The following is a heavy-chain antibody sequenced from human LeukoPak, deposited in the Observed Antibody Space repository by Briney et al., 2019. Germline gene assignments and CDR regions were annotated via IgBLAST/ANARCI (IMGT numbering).Heavy chain of an antibody. CDR3: ARQVNRDLDY. CDR1: GYSFTNYW. CDR2: IYPGDSDT. J-gene: IGHJ4*02. Sequence: GESLKISCKGSGYSFTNYWIVWVRQVPGKGLEWMGIIYPGDSDTRYSPSFQGQVTISADNSISTAFLQWSSLEASDTAMYFCARQVNRDLDYWGQGTLVTVSS. V-gene: IGHV5-51*01. D-gene: IGHD2/OR15-2a*01.